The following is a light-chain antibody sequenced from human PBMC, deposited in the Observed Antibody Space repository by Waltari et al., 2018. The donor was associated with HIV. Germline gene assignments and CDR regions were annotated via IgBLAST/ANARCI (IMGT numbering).Light chain of an antibody. CDR2: DVT. Sequence: QSALTQPRSVSGSPGQSVAISCTGTSSDVGGYNSVSWYQQHPGKALKLMSYDVTKRPSGVPDRFSGSKSGNTASLTISGLQAEDEADYYCCSYAGSYTFVFGGGTKLTVL. J-gene: IGLJ3*02. V-gene: IGLV2-11*01. CDR1: SSDVGGYNS. CDR3: CSYAGSYTFV.